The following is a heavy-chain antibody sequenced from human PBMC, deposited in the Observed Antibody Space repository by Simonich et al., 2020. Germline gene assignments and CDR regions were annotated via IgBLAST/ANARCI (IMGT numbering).Heavy chain of an antibody. CDR3: ARSTTGTTAFDI. CDR1: GYTFTSYG. V-gene: IGHV1-18*01. D-gene: IGHD1-1*01. J-gene: IGHJ3*02. CDR2: IRRLKVNH. Sequence: QVQLVQSGAEVKKPGASVKVSCKASGYTFTSYGISWVRQAPGQGLGWMGWIRRLKVNHNHAQKRQGRVTMTTDTSTSTAYMELRSLRADDPAVYYCARSTTGTTAFDIWGQGTMVTVSS.